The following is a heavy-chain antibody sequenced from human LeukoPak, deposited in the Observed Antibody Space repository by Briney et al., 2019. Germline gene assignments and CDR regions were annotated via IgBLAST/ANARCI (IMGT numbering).Heavy chain of an antibody. Sequence: ESLKISCKASGYSFTSYWIGWVRQMPEKGLERMGIIYPGDSDTRYSPSFQGQVTISADKSISTAYLQWSSLKASDTAMYYCARRISSSWYDYYFDYWGQGTLVTVSS. CDR1: GYSFTSYW. CDR2: IYPGDSDT. J-gene: IGHJ4*02. V-gene: IGHV5-51*01. CDR3: ARRISSSWYDYYFDY. D-gene: IGHD6-13*01.